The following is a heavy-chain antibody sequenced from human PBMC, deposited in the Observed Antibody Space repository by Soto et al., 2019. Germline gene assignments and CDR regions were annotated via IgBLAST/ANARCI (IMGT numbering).Heavy chain of an antibody. CDR1: GFTFSRYY. D-gene: IGHD2-2*01. CDR2: ISTTSSYT. CDR3: ARDDGLSSTHVKAFDL. Sequence: EAQLVESGGGLVEPGGSLRLSCAASGFTFSRYYMSWVRQAPGKGLEWVSSISTTSSYTHYADSLKGRFTISRDNAKKLLYLQMNSLRAEDTAVYYCARDDGLSSTHVKAFDLWGQGTKVNVSS. J-gene: IGHJ3*01. V-gene: IGHV3-21*02.